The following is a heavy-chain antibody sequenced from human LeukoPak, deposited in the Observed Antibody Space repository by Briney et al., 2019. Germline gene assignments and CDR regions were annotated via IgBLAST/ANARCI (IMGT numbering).Heavy chain of an antibody. CDR1: GGSINSYY. Sequence: PSETLSLTCTVSGGSINSYYWSWIRQPPGKGLEWIGYIYYSGSTNYNPSLKSRVTISVDTSKNHFSLKLNSLTAADTAVYYCARTKYSSSGPLDAFDIWGQGTMVTVSS. J-gene: IGHJ3*02. CDR3: ARTKYSSSGPLDAFDI. D-gene: IGHD6-25*01. V-gene: IGHV4-59*01. CDR2: IYYSGST.